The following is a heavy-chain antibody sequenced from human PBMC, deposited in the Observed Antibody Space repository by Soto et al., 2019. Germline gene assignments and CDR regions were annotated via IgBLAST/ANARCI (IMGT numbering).Heavy chain of an antibody. V-gene: IGHV3-48*01. CDR3: ARDLPMVVAAPDAFDI. Sequence: GGSLILSCAASGFTFSSYSMNWVRQAPGKGLEWVSYISSSSSTIYYADSVKGRFTISRDNAKNSLYLQMNSLRAEDTAVYYCARDLPMVVAAPDAFDIWGQGTMVTVSS. J-gene: IGHJ3*02. CDR1: GFTFSSYS. CDR2: ISSSSSTI. D-gene: IGHD2-15*01.